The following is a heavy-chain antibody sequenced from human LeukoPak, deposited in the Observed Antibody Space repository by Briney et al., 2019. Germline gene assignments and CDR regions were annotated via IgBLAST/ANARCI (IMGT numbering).Heavy chain of an antibody. V-gene: IGHV1-69*04. CDR1: GYTFTNYG. J-gene: IGHJ3*02. CDR3: ARVTGTTGTSAFDI. CDR2: IIPILGIA. D-gene: IGHD1-20*01. Sequence: GASVKVSCNALGYTFTNYGISWVRQAPGQGLEWMGRIIPILGIANYAQKFQGRVTITADKSTSTAYMELSSLRSEDTAVYYCARVTGTTGTSAFDIWGQGTMVTVSS.